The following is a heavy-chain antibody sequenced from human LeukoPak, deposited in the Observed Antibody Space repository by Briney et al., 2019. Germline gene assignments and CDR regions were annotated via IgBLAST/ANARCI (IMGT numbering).Heavy chain of an antibody. V-gene: IGHV1-69*06. CDR3: ARHLGAERLDY. D-gene: IGHD1-26*01. Sequence: ASVKVSCKASGGTFSSYAISWVRQAPGQGLEWMGRIIPIFGTANYAQKFQGRVTITADKSTSTAYMELSSLRSEDTAVYYCARHLGAERLDYWGQGTLVTVSS. J-gene: IGHJ4*02. CDR1: GGTFSSYA. CDR2: IIPIFGTA.